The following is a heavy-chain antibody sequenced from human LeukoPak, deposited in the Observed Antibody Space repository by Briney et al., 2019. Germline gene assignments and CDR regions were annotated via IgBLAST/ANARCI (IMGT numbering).Heavy chain of an antibody. V-gene: IGHV3-23*01. CDR1: GFTFSSYA. D-gene: IGHD3-3*01. J-gene: IGHJ4*02. CDR3: AKAGPPGFLEWNTFDY. Sequence: PGGSLRLSCAASGFTFSSYAMSWVRQAPGKGLEWVSAISGSGGSTYYADSVKGRFTISRDNSKNTLYLQMNSLRAEDTAVYYCAKAGPPGFLEWNTFDYWGQGALVTVSS. CDR2: ISGSGGST.